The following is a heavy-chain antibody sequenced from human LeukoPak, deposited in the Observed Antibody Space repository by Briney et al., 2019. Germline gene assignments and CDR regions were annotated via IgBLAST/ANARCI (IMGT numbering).Heavy chain of an antibody. CDR1: GYTFTAYY. CDR3: ARDDYQLLGWFDP. CDR2: INPNSGGT. V-gene: IGHV1-2*02. J-gene: IGHJ5*02. D-gene: IGHD2-2*01. Sequence: ASVKVSCKASGYTFTAYYMHWVRQAPGQGLEWMGWINPNSGGTNYAQKFQGRVTMTRDTSISTAYVELSRLRSDDTAVYYCARDDYQLLGWFDPWGQGTLVTVSS.